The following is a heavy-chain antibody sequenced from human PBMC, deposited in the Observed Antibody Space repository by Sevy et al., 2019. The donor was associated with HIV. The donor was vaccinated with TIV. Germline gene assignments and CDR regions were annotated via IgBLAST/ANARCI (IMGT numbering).Heavy chain of an antibody. V-gene: IGHV4-34*01. Sequence: SETLSLTCAVYGGSFSGYYWSWIRQPPGKGLEWIGEINHSGSTNYNPPLKSRVTISVDTSKNQFSLKLSSVTAADTAVYYCASRHDYGGNRDYWGQGTLVTVSS. J-gene: IGHJ4*02. CDR1: GGSFSGYY. CDR2: INHSGST. CDR3: ASRHDYGGNRDY. D-gene: IGHD4-17*01.